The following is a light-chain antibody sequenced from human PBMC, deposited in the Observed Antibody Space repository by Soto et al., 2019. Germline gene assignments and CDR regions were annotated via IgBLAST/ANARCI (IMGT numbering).Light chain of an antibody. CDR2: EVS. J-gene: IGLJ1*01. V-gene: IGLV2-14*01. Sequence: QSALTQPASVSGSPGQSITISCTGTSSDVGGYNYVSWYQQHPGTAPKLMIYEVSNRPSGVSNRFSGSKSDNTASLTISGLPAEDEADYYCSSYTGSSTIFGTGTKVTVL. CDR1: SSDVGGYNY. CDR3: SSYTGSSTI.